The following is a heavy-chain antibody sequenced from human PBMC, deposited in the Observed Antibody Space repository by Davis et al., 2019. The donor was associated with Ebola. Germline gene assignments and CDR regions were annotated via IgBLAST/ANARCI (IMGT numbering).Heavy chain of an antibody. CDR1: GYTFTSYG. V-gene: IGHV1-2*04. CDR2: INPNSGGT. D-gene: IGHD6-19*01. CDR3: AREIAVAGTGVYYGMDV. Sequence: ASVKVSCKASGYTFTSYGISWVRQAPGQGLEWMGWINPNSGGTNYAQKFQGWVTMTRDTSISTAYMELSRLRSDDTAVYYCAREIAVAGTGVYYGMDVWGQGTTVTVSS. J-gene: IGHJ6*02.